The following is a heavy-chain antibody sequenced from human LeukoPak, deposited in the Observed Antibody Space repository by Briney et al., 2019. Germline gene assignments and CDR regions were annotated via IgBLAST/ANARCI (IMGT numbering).Heavy chain of an antibody. Sequence: GGSLRLSCAASGFTFSSYGMHWVRQAPGKGLEWVGRSRNKANNYITEYAASVKGRFSISRDDSKNSLYLQLDGLKIEDTAIYYCARGSTVGAAGKRHFDYWGQGTLVTVSS. CDR3: ARGSTVGAAGKRHFDY. J-gene: IGHJ4*02. CDR1: GFTFSSYG. CDR2: SRNKANNYIT. D-gene: IGHD1-26*01. V-gene: IGHV3-72*01.